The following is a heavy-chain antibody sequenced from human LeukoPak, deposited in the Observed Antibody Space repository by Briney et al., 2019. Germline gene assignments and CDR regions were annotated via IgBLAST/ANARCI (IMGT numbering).Heavy chain of an antibody. Sequence: GGSLRLSCEVSGFTFSSYWMNWVRRAPGKGLEWVANIKQDGSDKYYVDSVKGRFTISRDNAKNSLYLQMNSLRAEDTAVYYCAIIPRAAAGPSARSPFHYWGQGTLVTVS. CDR2: IKQDGSDK. CDR1: GFTFSSYW. CDR3: AIIPRAAAGPSARSPFHY. D-gene: IGHD6-13*01. J-gene: IGHJ4*02. V-gene: IGHV3-7*01.